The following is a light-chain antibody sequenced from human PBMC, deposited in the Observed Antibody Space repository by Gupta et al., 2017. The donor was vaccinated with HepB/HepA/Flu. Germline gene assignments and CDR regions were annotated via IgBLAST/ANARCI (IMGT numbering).Light chain of an antibody. CDR3: TSCKSSRNAWV. J-gene: IGLJ2*01. V-gene: IGLV2-14*03. CDR2: DDS. CDR1: SSAVGGYND. Sequence: QSALTQPSSVSASPGQSITISCTGTSSAVGGYNDVAWYQQHPGTAPKLLMYDDSNRPSGVPKRFSGSKSGTTASLAIYGLQAEDEADYYCTSCKSSRNAWVFGGGTKLTVL.